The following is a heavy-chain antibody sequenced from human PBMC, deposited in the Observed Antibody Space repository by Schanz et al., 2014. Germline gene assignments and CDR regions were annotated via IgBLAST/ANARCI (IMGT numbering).Heavy chain of an antibody. CDR2: ISGSGGST. CDR1: GFTFSKYG. V-gene: IGHV3-23*04. CDR3: AKDFFIGVARGVIISHDAIDI. J-gene: IGHJ3*02. D-gene: IGHD3-10*01. Sequence: VQLVESGGGVAQPGRSLRLSCAASGFTFSKYGVHWVRQAPGKGLEWVSAISGSGGSTVYADSVKGRFTISRDNSNNTVFLQMNSLRAEDTAVYYCAKDFFIGVARGVIISHDAIDIWGQGTKVTVSS.